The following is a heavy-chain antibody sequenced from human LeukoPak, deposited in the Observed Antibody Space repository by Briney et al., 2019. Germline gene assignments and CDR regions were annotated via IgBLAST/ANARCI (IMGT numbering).Heavy chain of an antibody. CDR1: GFSFSTYY. D-gene: IGHD1-20*01. CDR3: VAYNWNYPDY. Sequence: GGSLRLSCAASGFSFSTYYMYWVRQAPGKGLVWVSRIETDVRTTAYADSVKGRFTISRDNAKNTLYLQMNSLGVEDTAMYHCVAYNWNYPDYWGQGTLVTVSS. V-gene: IGHV3-74*01. J-gene: IGHJ4*02. CDR2: IETDVRTT.